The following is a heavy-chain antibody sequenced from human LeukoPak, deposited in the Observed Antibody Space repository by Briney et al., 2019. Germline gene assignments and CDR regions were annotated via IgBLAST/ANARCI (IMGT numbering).Heavy chain of an antibody. Sequence: SETLSLTCTVSGGSISGYYCSWVRQTAGKGLEWIGRIYSSGSTNYNPSLKSRVTMSVDTSKNHCSLRLSSVTAADTAVYYCAGHRHGYRGFDDCWGQGTLVTVSS. CDR1: GGSISGYY. CDR3: AGHRHGYRGFDDC. V-gene: IGHV4-4*07. CDR2: IYSSGST. J-gene: IGHJ4*02. D-gene: IGHD5-12*01.